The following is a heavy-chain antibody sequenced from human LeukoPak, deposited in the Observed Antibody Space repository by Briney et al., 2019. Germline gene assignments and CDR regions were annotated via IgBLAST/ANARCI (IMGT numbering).Heavy chain of an antibody. Sequence: SGGSLRLSCAASGFNFSNYDMHWVRQAPGKGLDWVSAISSSSSYIYYADSIKGRFTISRDNAENSLYLQMNSLRAVDTAVYFCARGEEKATITALDSWGQGTLVTVSS. J-gene: IGHJ4*02. CDR3: ARGEEKATITALDS. CDR2: ISSSSSYI. D-gene: IGHD5-24*01. V-gene: IGHV3-21*01. CDR1: GFNFSNYD.